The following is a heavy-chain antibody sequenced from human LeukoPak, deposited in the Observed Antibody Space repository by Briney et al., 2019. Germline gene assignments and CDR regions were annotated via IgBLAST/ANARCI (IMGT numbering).Heavy chain of an antibody. J-gene: IGHJ4*02. CDR3: ARAPFDHSSGYCAFDS. V-gene: IGHV3-21*01. CDR1: GFNFSHYS. Sequence: GGSLRLSCAASGFNFSHYSMNWVRQAPGKGLEWVSSISVTSSYIYYADSLKGRFTISRDDAKNSLFLQMNSLRAEDTAVYYCARAPFDHSSGYCAFDSWGQGTLVTVSS. D-gene: IGHD3-22*01. CDR2: ISVTSSYI.